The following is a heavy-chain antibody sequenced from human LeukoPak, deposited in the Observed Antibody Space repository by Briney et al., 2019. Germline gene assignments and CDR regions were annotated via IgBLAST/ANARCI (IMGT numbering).Heavy chain of an antibody. D-gene: IGHD3-3*01. V-gene: IGHV4-4*08. J-gene: IGHJ4*02. CDR3: ARRVDFWSGSYPFSHLDY. CDR2: IQNSGNT. CDR1: GASISSDY. Sequence: SETLSLTCTVSGASISSDYWSWIRQPPGKGLEWIGYIQNSGNTIYNPSLKSRVTISIDTSKSQFSLRLNSMTAADTAVYYCARRVDFWSGSYPFSHLDYWGQGTLVTVSS.